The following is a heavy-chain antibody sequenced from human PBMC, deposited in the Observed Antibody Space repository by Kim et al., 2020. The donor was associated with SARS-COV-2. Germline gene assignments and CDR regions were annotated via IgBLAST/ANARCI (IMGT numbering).Heavy chain of an antibody. CDR1: GGSISNYY. Sequence: SETLSLTCTVSGGSISNYYWSWIRQPAGKGLEWIGRVYSSGSTNYNPSLKSRVAMSVDTSNNQFSLKLTSVTAADTAVYYCARGMSIVRGEQCAFDFWG. J-gene: IGHJ3*01. D-gene: IGHD3-10*01. CDR2: VYSSGST. CDR3: ARGMSIVRGEQCAFDF. V-gene: IGHV4-4*07.